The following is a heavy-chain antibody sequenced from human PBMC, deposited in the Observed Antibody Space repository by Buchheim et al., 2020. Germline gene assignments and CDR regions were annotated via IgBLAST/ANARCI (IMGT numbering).Heavy chain of an antibody. CDR3: ARDEGSSWYGRDYYYGMDV. V-gene: IGHV3-48*01. Sequence: EVQLVESGGGLVQPGGSLRLSCAASGFTFSSYSMNWVRQAPGKGLEWVSYISSSSSTIYYADSVKGRFTISRDNAKNSLYLQMNSLRAEDTAVYYCARDEGSSWYGRDYYYGMDVWGQGTT. J-gene: IGHJ6*02. CDR2: ISSSSSTI. D-gene: IGHD6-13*01. CDR1: GFTFSSYS.